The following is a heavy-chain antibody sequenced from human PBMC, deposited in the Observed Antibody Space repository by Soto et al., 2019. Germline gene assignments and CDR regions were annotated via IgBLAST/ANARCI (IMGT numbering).Heavy chain of an antibody. CDR3: VRGEVPSTMVMFFDY. J-gene: IGHJ4*02. CDR1: GFSLTTLGMS. CDR2: INWEDDK. Sequence: ESGPTLVNPTQTLTLTCSFSGFSLTTLGMSVSWVRQPPGKALEWLALINWEDDKYYRPSLETRLTISKDTSTNRVLLTMTKLDPADTATYYCVRGEVPSTMVMFFDYWGQGALVTVSS. V-gene: IGHV2-70*20. D-gene: IGHD3-10*01.